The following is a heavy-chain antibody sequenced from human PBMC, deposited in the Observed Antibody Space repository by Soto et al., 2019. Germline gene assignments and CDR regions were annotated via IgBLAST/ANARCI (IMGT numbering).Heavy chain of an antibody. CDR1: GYTFTNYG. V-gene: IGHV1-18*01. CDR2: ITTDKGKT. Sequence: ASVKVSCKTSGYTFTNYGISWVRQAPGQGLEWMGWITTDKGKTTYAQKFQGRVTMTTDTSTSTAYMELRSLRSDDTAVYYCARRIRSGYYYYFDYWGQGTLVTVSS. CDR3: ARRIRSGYYYYFDY. D-gene: IGHD3-22*01. J-gene: IGHJ4*02.